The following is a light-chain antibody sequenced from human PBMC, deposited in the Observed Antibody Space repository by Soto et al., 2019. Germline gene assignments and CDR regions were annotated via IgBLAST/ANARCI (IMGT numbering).Light chain of an antibody. CDR3: QSYDGRDVV. J-gene: IGLJ2*01. CDR2: EDS. Sequence: NIMLTQPHSVSESPGKTVTISCTRSSGDIAARYVQWFQQRPGSAPTTVIYEDSQRPSGVPDRFSGSIDRSSNSASLIISGLKTEDEADYYCQSYDGRDVVFGGGTKLTVL. V-gene: IGLV6-57*04. CDR1: SGDIAARY.